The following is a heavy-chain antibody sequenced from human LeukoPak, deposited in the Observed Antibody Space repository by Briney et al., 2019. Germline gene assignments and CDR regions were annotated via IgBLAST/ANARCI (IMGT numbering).Heavy chain of an antibody. Sequence: PSETLSLTCTVSGGSISSGSYYWSWIRQPAGKGLEWIGRIYTSGSTNYNPSLKSRVTISVDTSKNQFSLKLSSVTAADTAVYYCARYRYDSSGYRFDYWGQGTLVTVSS. CDR3: ARYRYDSSGYRFDY. J-gene: IGHJ4*02. V-gene: IGHV4-61*02. CDR1: GGSISSGSYY. CDR2: IYTSGST. D-gene: IGHD3-22*01.